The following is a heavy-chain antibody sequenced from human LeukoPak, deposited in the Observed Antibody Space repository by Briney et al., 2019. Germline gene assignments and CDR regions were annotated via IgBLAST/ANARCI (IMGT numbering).Heavy chain of an antibody. V-gene: IGHV3-15*01. CDR2: IQSKTDGGTT. CDR3: ITWSSQFDY. J-gene: IGHJ4*02. D-gene: IGHD3-16*01. CDR1: GFTFSDTW. Sequence: GGSLRLSCAASGFTFSDTWMTWVRQAPGKGLECVGFIQSKTDGGTTDSATPMKGRFTVSRDDSKNTLYLQMNSLKTEDTAVYYCITWSSQFDYWGQGTLVTVSS.